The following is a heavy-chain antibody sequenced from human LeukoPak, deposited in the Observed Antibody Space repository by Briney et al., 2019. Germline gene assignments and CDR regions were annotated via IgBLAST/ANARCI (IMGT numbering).Heavy chain of an antibody. Sequence: GGSLRLSCAASEFSVGSNYMTWVRQAPGKGLDWVSAISGSGGSTYYADSVKGRFTISRDNSKDTLYLQMNSLRAEDTAVYYCAKGGDIVVVPDAVPDYWGQGTLVTVSS. CDR1: EFSVGSNY. D-gene: IGHD2-2*02. CDR2: ISGSGGST. V-gene: IGHV3-23*01. CDR3: AKGGDIVVVPDAVPDY. J-gene: IGHJ4*02.